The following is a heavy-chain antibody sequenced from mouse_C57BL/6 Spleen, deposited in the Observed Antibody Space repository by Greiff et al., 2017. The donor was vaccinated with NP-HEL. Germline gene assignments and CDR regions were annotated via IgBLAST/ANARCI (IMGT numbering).Heavy chain of an antibody. D-gene: IGHD1-1*01. Sequence: EVKLMESGGGLVKPGGSLKLSCAASGFTFSDYGMHWVRQAPEKGLEWVAYISSGSSTIYYADTVKGRFTISRDNAKNTLFLQMTSLRSEDTAMYYCARPNYGSSYEAWFAYWGQGTLVTVSA. V-gene: IGHV5-17*01. CDR3: ARPNYGSSYEAWFAY. J-gene: IGHJ3*01. CDR1: GFTFSDYG. CDR2: ISSGSSTI.